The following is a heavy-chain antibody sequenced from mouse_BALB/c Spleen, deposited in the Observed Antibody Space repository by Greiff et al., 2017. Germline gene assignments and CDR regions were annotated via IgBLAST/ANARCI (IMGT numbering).Heavy chain of an antibody. Sequence: QVQLQQSGAELVKPGASVKLSCKASGYTFTSYDINWVRQRPEQGLEWIGWIFPGDGSTKYNEKFKGKATLTTDKSSSTAYMQLSRLTSEDSAVYFCARTYDYPTPSSPFAYWGQGTLVTVSA. CDR3: ARTYDYPTPSSPFAY. D-gene: IGHD2-4*01. CDR2: IFPGDGST. V-gene: IGHV1S56*01. J-gene: IGHJ3*01. CDR1: GYTFTSYD.